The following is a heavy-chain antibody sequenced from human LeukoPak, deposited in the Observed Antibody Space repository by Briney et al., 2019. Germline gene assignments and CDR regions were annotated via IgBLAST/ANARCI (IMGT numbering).Heavy chain of an antibody. CDR1: GEFFSGYY. Sequence: KPSETLSLTCAVYGEFFSGYYWSWLRQPPGRGLEWIGEINHSGCTNYNPSLKSRVTISVDTSKNQFYLKLSSVTAADTAVYYCARDGLNYGGLKPIGYWGQGTLVTVSS. CDR2: INHSGCT. V-gene: IGHV4-34*01. CDR3: ARDGLNYGGLKPIGY. J-gene: IGHJ4*02. D-gene: IGHD4-23*01.